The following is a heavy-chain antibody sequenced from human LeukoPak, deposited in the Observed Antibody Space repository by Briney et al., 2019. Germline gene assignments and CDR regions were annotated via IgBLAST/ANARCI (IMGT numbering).Heavy chain of an antibody. CDR1: GYTFTGYY. J-gene: IGHJ4*02. CDR2: INPNSGGT. CDR3: ATVGYSYGPEHNYYFDY. V-gene: IGHV1-2*02. D-gene: IGHD5-18*01. Sequence: ASVKVSCKASGYTFTGYYMHWVRQAPGQGLEWMGWINPNSGGTNYARKFQGRVTMTEDTSTDTAYMEVSRLRSEDTAVYYCATVGYSYGPEHNYYFDYWGQGTLVTVSS.